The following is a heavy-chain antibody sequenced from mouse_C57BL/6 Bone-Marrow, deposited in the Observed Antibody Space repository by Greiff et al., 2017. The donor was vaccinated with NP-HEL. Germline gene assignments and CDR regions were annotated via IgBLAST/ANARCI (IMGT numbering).Heavy chain of an antibody. J-gene: IGHJ3*01. CDR2: IDPENGDT. V-gene: IGHV14-4*01. CDR3: TTGGYGLFAY. D-gene: IGHD1-1*02. Sequence: EVQLQQSGAELVRPGASVTLSCTASGFNIKDDYMHWVKQRPEQGLAWIGWIDPENGDTEYASKFQGKATIAADTSSNTAYLKRSSLTSEDTAVYYCTTGGYGLFAYWGQGTLVTVSA. CDR1: GFNIKDDY.